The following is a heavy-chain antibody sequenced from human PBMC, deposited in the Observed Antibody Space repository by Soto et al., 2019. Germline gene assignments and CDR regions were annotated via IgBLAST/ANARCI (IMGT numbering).Heavy chain of an antibody. CDR2: ILHDGSIK. V-gene: IGHV3-30*18. Sequence: QVQLVESGGGAVQPGRSLRLSCAASGFTFRNYGMHWVRQAPGKGLEWVAIILHDGSIKFYADSVKGRFTISRDNSKNTLYLQMDSLRAEATAVYYCAKDDSGYYYNYWGQGTLVTVSS. CDR3: AKDDSGYYYNY. CDR1: GFTFRNYG. J-gene: IGHJ4*02. D-gene: IGHD3-22*01.